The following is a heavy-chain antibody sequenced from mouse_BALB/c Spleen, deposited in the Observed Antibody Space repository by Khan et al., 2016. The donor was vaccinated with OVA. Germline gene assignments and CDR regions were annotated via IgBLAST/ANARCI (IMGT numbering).Heavy chain of an antibody. Sequence: QIQLVQSGPELKKPGETVKISCKASGYTFRNYGMNWVKQAPGKGFKWIGWINTYTGEPTYADDFKGRFAFSLDTSANTAYLQINNLKTEDSATYFCARVGYNGTMDSWGQGTSVTVSS. CDR3: ARVGYNGTMDS. D-gene: IGHD2-14*01. CDR2: INTYTGEP. CDR1: GYTFRNYG. V-gene: IGHV9-3-1*01. J-gene: IGHJ4*01.